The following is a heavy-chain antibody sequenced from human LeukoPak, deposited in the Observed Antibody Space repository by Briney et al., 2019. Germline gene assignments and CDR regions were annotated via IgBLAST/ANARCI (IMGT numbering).Heavy chain of an antibody. V-gene: IGHV4-30-4*01. CDR2: IYYSGST. J-gene: IGHJ5*02. D-gene: IGHD4-17*01. CDR3: ARDQGLYGDPQNWFDP. Sequence: PSETLSLTCTVSGGSISSGDYYWSWIRQPPGKGLEWIGYIYYSGSTYYNPSLKSRVTISVDTSKNQFSLKLSSVTAADTAVYYCARDQGLYGDPQNWFDPWGQGTLVTVSS. CDR1: GGSISSGDYY.